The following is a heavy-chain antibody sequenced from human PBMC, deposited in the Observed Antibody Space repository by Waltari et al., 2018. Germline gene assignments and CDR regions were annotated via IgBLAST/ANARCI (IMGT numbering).Heavy chain of an antibody. Sequence: QQQLQESGPGLVKPSETLSLTCTVSSGSISSTSYSCGWLRQPPGTGLEWIGNIFYSGNTYYNPSLKSRVAISIDTSKSQFSLKLNSVTAADTAVYYCARQLFWDLDSWNIAAAAPGYFDLWGRGTLVTVSS. CDR3: ARQLFWDLDSWNIAAAAPGYFDL. V-gene: IGHV4-39*07. CDR2: IFYSGNT. J-gene: IGHJ2*01. CDR1: SGSISSTSYS. D-gene: IGHD6-25*01.